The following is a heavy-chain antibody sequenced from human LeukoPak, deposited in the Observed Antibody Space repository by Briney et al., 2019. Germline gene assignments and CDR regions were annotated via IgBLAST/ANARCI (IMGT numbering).Heavy chain of an antibody. V-gene: IGHV1-2*02. CDR3: ARGEYYDSSGYLPGAFDI. D-gene: IGHD3-22*01. J-gene: IGHJ3*02. Sequence: ASVKGSCKASGYTFTGYYMHWVRQAPGQGLEWMGGINPNSGGTNYAQKFQGRVTMTRDTSISTAYMELSRLRSDDTAVYYCARGEYYDSSGYLPGAFDIWGQGTMVTVSS. CDR1: GYTFTGYY. CDR2: INPNSGGT.